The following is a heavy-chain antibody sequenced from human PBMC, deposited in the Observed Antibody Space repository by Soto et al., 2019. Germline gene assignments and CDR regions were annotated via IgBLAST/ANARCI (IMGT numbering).Heavy chain of an antibody. Sequence: SCAASGFSFNKYGMHWVRQAPGKGLEWVAYVSSDGSNQYYADSVKGRFTISRDNSKSTLFLQLDRLRVDDTAVYYCAKDRVIQLLPIWPDPWGQGTLVTVSS. CDR1: GFSFNKYG. V-gene: IGHV3-30*18. CDR3: AKDRVIQLLPIWPDP. D-gene: IGHD2-2*01. CDR2: VSSDGSNQ. J-gene: IGHJ5*02.